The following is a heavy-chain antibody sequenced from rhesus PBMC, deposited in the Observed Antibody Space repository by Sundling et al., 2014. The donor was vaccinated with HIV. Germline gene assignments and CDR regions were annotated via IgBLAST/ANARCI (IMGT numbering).Heavy chain of an antibody. CDR1: GFTFSSSD. CDR3: TRAYNNYFDY. D-gene: IGHD3-3*01. CDR2: ISSSSVYI. J-gene: IGHJ4*01. Sequence: EVQLVESGGGLVQPGGSLRLSCAASGFTFSSSDMSWVRQAPGKGLEWVSSISSSSVYIYYADSVKGRFTISRDNAKNSLSLQMNSPRVEDTAVYYCTRAYNNYFDYWGQGVLVTVSS. V-gene: IGHV3-136*01.